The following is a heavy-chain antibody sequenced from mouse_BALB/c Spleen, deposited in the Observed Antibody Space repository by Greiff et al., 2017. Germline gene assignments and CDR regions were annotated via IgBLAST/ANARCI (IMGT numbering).Heavy chain of an antibody. CDR2: ISTYYGNT. CDR1: GYTFTDYA. D-gene: IGHD1-1*01. CDR3: ARSGVDYYGSSHWYFDV. Sequence: QVQLQQSGPGLVRPGVSVKISCTGSGYTFTDYAMHWVKQSHAKSLEWIGVISTYYGNTNYNQKFKGKATMTVDKSSSTAYMELARLTSEDSAIYYCARSGVDYYGSSHWYFDVWGAGTTVTVSS. V-gene: IGHV1-67*01. J-gene: IGHJ1*01.